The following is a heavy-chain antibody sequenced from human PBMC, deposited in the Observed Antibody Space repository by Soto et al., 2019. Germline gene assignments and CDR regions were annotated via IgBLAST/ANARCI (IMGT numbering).Heavy chain of an antibody. CDR3: ARYFCCGSCYPPDAFEF. V-gene: IGHV1-69*02. Sequence: GASVKVSCKASGGTFSSYTISWVRQAPGQGLEWMGRIIPILGIANYAQKFQGRVTITADKSTSTAYMELSSLRSEDTAVYYCARYFCCGSCYPPDAFEFWGQGTLVPVSS. CDR2: IIPILGIA. CDR1: GGTFSSYT. J-gene: IGHJ3*01. D-gene: IGHD2-15*01.